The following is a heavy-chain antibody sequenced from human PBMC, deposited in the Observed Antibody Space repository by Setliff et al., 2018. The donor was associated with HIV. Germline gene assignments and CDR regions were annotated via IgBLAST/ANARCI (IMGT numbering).Heavy chain of an antibody. V-gene: IGHV1-69*13. Sequence: GASVKVSCKTSRRTFSEDAINWVRQAPGEGLEWVGGIIHILGTADYAEKFQGRVTITADEPRSTVYLEVSNLRSEDTAVHYCAKAVRGYGSTYYNYYYMDVWGKGTTVTVSS. CDR1: RRTFSEDA. CDR2: IIHILGTA. D-gene: IGHD3-10*01. CDR3: AKAVRGYGSTYYNYYYMDV. J-gene: IGHJ6*03.